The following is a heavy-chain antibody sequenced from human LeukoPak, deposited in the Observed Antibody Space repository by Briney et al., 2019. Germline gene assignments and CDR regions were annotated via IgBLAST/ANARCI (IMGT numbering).Heavy chain of an antibody. CDR2: IYYSGST. CDR1: GGSISRSDYY. CDR3: ARAPLAYCGGDCSQFDY. D-gene: IGHD2-21*02. V-gene: IGHV4-61*08. J-gene: IGHJ4*02. Sequence: SETLSLTCSVSGGSISRSDYYWSWIRQPPGKGLEWIGYIYYSGSTNYNPSLKSRVTISVDTSKNQFSLKLSSVTAADTAVYYCARAPLAYCGGDCSQFDYWGQGTLVTVSS.